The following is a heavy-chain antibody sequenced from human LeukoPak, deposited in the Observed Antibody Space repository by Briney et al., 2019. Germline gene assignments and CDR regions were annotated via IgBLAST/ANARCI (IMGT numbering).Heavy chain of an antibody. V-gene: IGHV4-59*01. Sequence: PSETLSLTCTVSGGSISSYYWSWIRQPPGKGLEWIGYIYYSGSTNYNPPLKSRVTISVDTSKNQFSLKLSSVTAADTAVYYCARARRFLIHCSGGSCYSDWFDPWGQGTLVTVSS. D-gene: IGHD2-15*01. CDR3: ARARRFLIHCSGGSCYSDWFDP. J-gene: IGHJ5*02. CDR1: GGSISSYY. CDR2: IYYSGST.